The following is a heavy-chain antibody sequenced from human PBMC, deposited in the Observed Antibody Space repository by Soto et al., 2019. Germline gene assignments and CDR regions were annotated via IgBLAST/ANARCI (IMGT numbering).Heavy chain of an antibody. J-gene: IGHJ4*02. CDR3: GRGGSNWSSRRDGY. D-gene: IGHD1-20*01. V-gene: IGHV3-11*01. CDR1: GFTFSDYY. Sequence: QVTLVESGGSLVKPGGSLRLSCAASGFTFSDYYMTWIRQAPGKGLEWVSYISGSGSHIYYADSMKGRFTISRDNAKNALYLQMNSLRAEDTAVYYCGRGGSNWSSRRDGYWGQGTLVTVSS. CDR2: ISGSGSHI.